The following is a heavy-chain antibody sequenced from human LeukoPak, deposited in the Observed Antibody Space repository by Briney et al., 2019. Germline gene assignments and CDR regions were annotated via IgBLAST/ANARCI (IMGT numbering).Heavy chain of an antibody. CDR3: ARVRDRSSYFYDLDY. CDR2: IYTSGST. Sequence: PSETLSLTCTVSGGSISSYYWSWIRQPAGKGLEWIGRIYTSGSTNYNPSLKSRVTMSVDTSKNQFSLKLSSVTAADTAVYYCARVRDRSSYFYDLDYWGQGTLATVSS. CDR1: GGSISSYY. V-gene: IGHV4-4*07. D-gene: IGHD3-22*01. J-gene: IGHJ4*02.